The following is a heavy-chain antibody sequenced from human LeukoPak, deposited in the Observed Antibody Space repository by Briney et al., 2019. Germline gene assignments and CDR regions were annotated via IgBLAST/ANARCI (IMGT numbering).Heavy chain of an antibody. CDR2: INHSGST. V-gene: IGHV4-34*01. J-gene: IGHJ4*02. CDR3: ARAGNQGMGIVVVTAEYYFDY. D-gene: IGHD2-21*02. Sequence: SETLSLTCTVSGGSISHYYWSWIRQPPGKGLEWIGEINHSGSTNYNPSLKSRVTISVDTSKNQFSLKLSSVTAADTAVYYCARAGNQGMGIVVVTAEYYFDYWGQGTLVTVSS. CDR1: GGSISHYY.